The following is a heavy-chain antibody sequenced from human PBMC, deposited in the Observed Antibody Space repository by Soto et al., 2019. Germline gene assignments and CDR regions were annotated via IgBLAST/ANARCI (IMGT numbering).Heavy chain of an antibody. Sequence: SETLSLTWPVSGGSISSGVYYWSWIRQHPGKGLEWIGYIYYGGSTYYNPSLKSRATISGDTSKNQFSLKLSSVTAADTAVYYCARGGYYYENSGQNAYDYWGQGILVTVSS. D-gene: IGHD3-22*01. V-gene: IGHV4-31*02. J-gene: IGHJ4*01. CDR1: GGSISSGVYY. CDR3: ARGGYYYENSGQNAYDY. CDR2: IYYGGST.